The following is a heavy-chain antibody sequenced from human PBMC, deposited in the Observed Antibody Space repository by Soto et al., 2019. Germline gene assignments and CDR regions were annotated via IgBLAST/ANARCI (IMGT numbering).Heavy chain of an antibody. CDR3: ARDRGGSPPFDY. CDR2: IYYSGST. D-gene: IGHD1-26*01. CDR1: GGSISSYY. J-gene: IGHJ4*02. V-gene: IGHV4-59*01. Sequence: QVQLQDPGPGLVKPSETLSLTCPVPGGSISSYYWSWIRQPPGRGLEWFGYIYYSGSTNYNPSLKSRVTISVDTSKNQFSLKLSSVTAADTAVYYCARDRGGSPPFDYWGQGTLVTVSS.